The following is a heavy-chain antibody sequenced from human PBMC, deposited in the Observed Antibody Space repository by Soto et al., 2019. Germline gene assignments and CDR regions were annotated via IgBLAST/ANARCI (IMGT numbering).Heavy chain of an antibody. CDR1: GFTFSSYD. Sequence: GGSLRLSCAASGFTFSSYDMHWVRQATGKGLEWVSAIGTAGDTYYPGSVKGRFTISRENAKNSLYLQMNSLRAEDTAVYYCARSPGTYGMDVWGQGTTVTVSS. V-gene: IGHV3-13*01. CDR2: IGTAGDT. J-gene: IGHJ6*02. CDR3: ARSPGTYGMDV. D-gene: IGHD3-10*01.